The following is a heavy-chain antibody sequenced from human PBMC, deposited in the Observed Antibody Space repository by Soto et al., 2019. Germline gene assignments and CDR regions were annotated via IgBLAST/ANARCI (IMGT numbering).Heavy chain of an antibody. CDR3: AKDLFPFYDILTGYSVDY. Sequence: GGSLRPSCAASGFTFDDYAMHWVRQAPGKGLEWVSGISWNSGSIGYADSVKGRFTISRDNAKNSLYLQMNSLRAEDTALYYCAKDLFPFYDILTGYSVDYWGQGTLVTVSS. D-gene: IGHD3-9*01. CDR1: GFTFDDYA. V-gene: IGHV3-9*01. J-gene: IGHJ4*02. CDR2: ISWNSGSI.